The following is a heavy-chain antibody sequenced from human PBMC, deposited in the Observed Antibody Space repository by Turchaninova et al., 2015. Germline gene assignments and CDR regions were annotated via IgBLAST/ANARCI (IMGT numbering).Heavy chain of an antibody. CDR3: ARLRGSYPDYYFDY. D-gene: IGHD1-26*01. Sequence: QLQLQESGPGLVKPSETLSLASTVSGGSTSSSSYYWGWIRQPPGKGLEWSGSIYYSGSTYYNPSLKSRVTISVDTSKNQFSLKLSSVTAADTAVYYCARLRGSYPDYYFDYWGQGTLVTVSS. CDR2: IYYSGST. CDR1: GGSTSSSSYY. J-gene: IGHJ4*02. V-gene: IGHV4-39*01.